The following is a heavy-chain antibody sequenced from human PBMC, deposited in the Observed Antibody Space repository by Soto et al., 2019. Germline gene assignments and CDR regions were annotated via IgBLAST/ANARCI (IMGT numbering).Heavy chain of an antibody. Sequence: PGGSLRLSCAASGFTFSDYYMSWIRQAPGKGLEWVSYISSSGSTIYYADSVKGRFTISRDNAKNSLYLQMNSLRAEDTAVYYCARRSSSSPYYYYGMDVWGQGTTVTVSS. J-gene: IGHJ6*02. CDR3: ARRSSSSPYYYYGMDV. V-gene: IGHV3-11*01. CDR2: ISSSGSTI. D-gene: IGHD6-6*01. CDR1: GFTFSDYY.